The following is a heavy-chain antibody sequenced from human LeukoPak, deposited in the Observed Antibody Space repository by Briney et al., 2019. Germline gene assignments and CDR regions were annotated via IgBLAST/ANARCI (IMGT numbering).Heavy chain of an antibody. CDR3: ARVPGDDYYFDY. D-gene: IGHD7-27*01. Sequence: ASVKVSCKASGYTFTSYDINWVRQATGQGLEWMGWINPNSGGTNYAQKFQGRVTMTRDTSISTAYMELSRLRSDDTAVYYCARVPGDDYYFDYWGQGTLVTVSS. CDR1: GYTFTSYD. J-gene: IGHJ4*02. CDR2: INPNSGGT. V-gene: IGHV1-2*02.